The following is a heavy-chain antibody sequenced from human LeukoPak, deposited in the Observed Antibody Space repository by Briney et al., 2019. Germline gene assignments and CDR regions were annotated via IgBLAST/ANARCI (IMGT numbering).Heavy chain of an antibody. CDR3: ATQQFGSHAFDI. CDR1: GFTFTTYW. CDR2: IYYSGST. J-gene: IGHJ3*02. Sequence: PGGSLRLSCAASGFTFTTYWMSWIRQPPGKGLEWSGYIYYSGSTNYNPSLKSRVPISVDTSKNQFSLKLSSVTAADTAVYYCATQQFGSHAFDIWGQGTMVTVSS. V-gene: IGHV4-59*01. D-gene: IGHD3-3*01.